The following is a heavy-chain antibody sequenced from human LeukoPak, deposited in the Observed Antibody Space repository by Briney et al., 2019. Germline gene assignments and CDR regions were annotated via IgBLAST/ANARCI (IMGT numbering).Heavy chain of an antibody. D-gene: IGHD3-10*01. Sequence: SVKVSCKASGGTFSSYAISWVRQAPGQGLEWMGGIIPIFGTAKYAQKFQGRVTITADESTSTAYMELSSLRSEDTAVYYCAKDLLRDIWFGESWGQGTLVTVSS. CDR2: IIPIFGTA. CDR1: GGTFSSYA. CDR3: AKDLLRDIWFGES. V-gene: IGHV1-69*13. J-gene: IGHJ5*02.